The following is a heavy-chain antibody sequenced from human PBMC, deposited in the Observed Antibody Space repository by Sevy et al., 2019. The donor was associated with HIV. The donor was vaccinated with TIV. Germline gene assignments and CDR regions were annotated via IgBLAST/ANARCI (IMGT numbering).Heavy chain of an antibody. CDR3: ANKRGYTHGPFES. CDR1: GGSVSNGDYY. V-gene: IGHV4-30-4*01. J-gene: IGHJ4*02. Sequence: TLSLTCDVSGGSVSNGDYYWSWIRQPPGKGLEWFGYIYYSGSGYYNPFLKSRVTISVDTSKNQFSLKLKSVTAADTAIYYCANKRGYTHGPFESWGQGTLVTVSS. D-gene: IGHD5-12*01. CDR2: IYYSGSG.